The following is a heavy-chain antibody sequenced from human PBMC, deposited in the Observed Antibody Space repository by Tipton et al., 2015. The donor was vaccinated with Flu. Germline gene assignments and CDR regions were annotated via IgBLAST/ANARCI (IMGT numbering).Heavy chain of an antibody. CDR3: AREGGAPWYYYDSSGYYWYFDL. J-gene: IGHJ2*01. CDR2: IYTSGST. V-gene: IGHV4-61*02. D-gene: IGHD3-22*01. Sequence: TLSLTCTVSGGSISSGSYYWSWIRQPAGKGLEWIRRIYTSGSTNYNPSLKSRVTISVDTSKNQFSLKLSSVTAADTAVYYCAREGGAPWYYYDSSGYYWYFDLWGRGTLVTVSS. CDR1: GGSISSGSYY.